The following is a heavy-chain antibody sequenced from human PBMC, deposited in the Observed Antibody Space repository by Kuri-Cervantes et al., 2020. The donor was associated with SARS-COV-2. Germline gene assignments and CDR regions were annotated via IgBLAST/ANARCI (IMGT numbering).Heavy chain of an antibody. Sequence: GESLKISCAASAFPFSTYSMHWVRQAPGKGLEWVSYITHSCSYIYYADSVKGRFTISRDNAKNSLYLQMNSLRVEDTAVYYCASDCSTTSCYPYWGQGTLVTVSS. V-gene: IGHV3-21*06. CDR1: AFPFSTYS. CDR3: ASDCSTTSCYPY. CDR2: ITHSCSYI. D-gene: IGHD2-2*01. J-gene: IGHJ4*02.